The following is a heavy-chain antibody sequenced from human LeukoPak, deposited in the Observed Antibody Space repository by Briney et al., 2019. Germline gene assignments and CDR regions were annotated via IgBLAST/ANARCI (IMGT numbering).Heavy chain of an antibody. CDR3: ARDSSLRFLEWLLGYFDY. D-gene: IGHD3-3*01. CDR2: ISSSSSYI. V-gene: IGHV3-21*01. CDR1: RFTFSSYS. Sequence: PGGSLRLSCAASRFTFSSYSMNWVRQAPGKGLEWVSSISSSSSYIYYADSVKGRFTISRDNAKNSLYLQMNSLRAEDTAVYYCARDSSLRFLEWLLGYFDYWGQGTLVTVSS. J-gene: IGHJ4*02.